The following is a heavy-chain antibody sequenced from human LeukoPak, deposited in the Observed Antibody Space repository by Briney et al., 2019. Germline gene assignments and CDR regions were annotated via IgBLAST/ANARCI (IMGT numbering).Heavy chain of an antibody. CDR2: IKQDGSEK. Sequence: GGSLRLSCAASGFTFSSYWMSWVRQAPGKGLEWVANIKQDGSEKYYVDSVKGRFTISRDNARNSLYLQMNSLRAEDTAVYYCARGLTVLRFLEWLVFGYWGQGTLVTVSS. CDR1: GFTFSSYW. V-gene: IGHV3-7*03. J-gene: IGHJ4*02. CDR3: ARGLTVLRFLEWLVFGY. D-gene: IGHD3-3*01.